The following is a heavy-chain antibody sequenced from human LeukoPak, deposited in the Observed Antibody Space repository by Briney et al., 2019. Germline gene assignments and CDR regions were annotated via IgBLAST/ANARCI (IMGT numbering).Heavy chain of an antibody. D-gene: IGHD5-12*01. CDR2: ISGSGGST. J-gene: IGHJ4*02. Sequence: GGSLRLSCAASGFTFSSYAMSWVRQAPGKGLEWVSAISGSGGSTYYADSVKGRFTISRDNSKNTLYLQMNSLRAEDTAVYYCGKWGGLMVAKGGDYWGQGTLVTVSS. V-gene: IGHV3-23*01. CDR3: GKWGGLMVAKGGDY. CDR1: GFTFSSYA.